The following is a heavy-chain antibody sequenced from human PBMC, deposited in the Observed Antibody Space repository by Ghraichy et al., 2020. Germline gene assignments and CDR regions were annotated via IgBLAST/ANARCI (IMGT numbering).Heavy chain of an antibody. V-gene: IGHV3-66*01. CDR2: IYSGGST. D-gene: IGHD5-18*01. CDR1: GFTVSSNY. J-gene: IGHJ4*02. Sequence: GESLNISCAASGFTVSSNYMSWVRQAPGKGLEWVSVIYSGGSTYYADSVKGRFTISRDNSKNTLYLQMNSLRAEDTAVYYCARESSYPYWGQGTLVTVSS. CDR3: ARESSYPY.